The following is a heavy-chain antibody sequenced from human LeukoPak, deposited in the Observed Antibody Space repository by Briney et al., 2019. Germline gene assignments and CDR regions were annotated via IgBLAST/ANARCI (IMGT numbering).Heavy chain of an antibody. D-gene: IGHD6-19*01. Sequence: PGGSLRLSCAASGFTFSKYRMLWVRQAPGKGLESVSRINTDGTATTYADSVKGRFTVSRDNADNTMFLQMNSVRGEDTAVYYCATKQWLAPPPDSWGQGTPVTVSS. J-gene: IGHJ4*02. V-gene: IGHV3-74*01. CDR3: ATKQWLAPPPDS. CDR2: INTDGTAT. CDR1: GFTFSKYR.